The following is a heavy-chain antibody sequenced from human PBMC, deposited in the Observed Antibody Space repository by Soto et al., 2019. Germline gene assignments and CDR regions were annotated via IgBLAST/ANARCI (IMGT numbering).Heavy chain of an antibody. V-gene: IGHV1-69*13. CDR3: ATPPGRGYHYYDY. D-gene: IGHD3-16*02. CDR2: IIPIFGTA. Sequence: WASVKVSCKASGGTFSSYAISWVRQAPGQGLEWMGGIIPIFGTANYAQKFQGRVTITADESTSTAYMELSSLRSEDTAVYYCATPPGRGYHYYDYWGQGTLVTVSS. CDR1: GGTFSSYA. J-gene: IGHJ4*02.